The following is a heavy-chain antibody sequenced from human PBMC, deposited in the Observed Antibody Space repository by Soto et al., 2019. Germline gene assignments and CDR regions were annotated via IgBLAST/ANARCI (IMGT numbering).Heavy chain of an antibody. Sequence: SLKVSCKASGGTFSSYAISWVRQAPGQGLEWMGGIIPIFGTANYAQKFQGRVTITADKSTSTAYMELSSLRSEDTAVYYCARCEAVARTYYFDYWGQGTLVTVSS. J-gene: IGHJ4*02. V-gene: IGHV1-69*06. CDR2: IIPIFGTA. D-gene: IGHD6-19*01. CDR1: GGTFSSYA. CDR3: ARCEAVARTYYFDY.